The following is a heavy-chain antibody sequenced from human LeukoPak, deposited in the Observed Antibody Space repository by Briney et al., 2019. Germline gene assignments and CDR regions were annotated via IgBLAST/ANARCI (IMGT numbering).Heavy chain of an antibody. Sequence: SETLSLTCTVSGGSISSYYWSWIRQPPGKGLEWIGYIYYSGSTYYNPSLKSRVTISVDRSKNQFSLKLSSVTAADTAVYYCARGLGRRDAFDIWGQGTMVTVSS. CDR1: GGSISSYY. D-gene: IGHD4-11*01. CDR3: ARGLGRRDAFDI. J-gene: IGHJ3*02. CDR2: IYYSGST. V-gene: IGHV4-59*12.